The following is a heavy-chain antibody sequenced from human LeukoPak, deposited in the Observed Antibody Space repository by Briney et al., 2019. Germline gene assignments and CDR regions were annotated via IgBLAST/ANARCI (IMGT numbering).Heavy chain of an antibody. J-gene: IGHJ3*02. CDR1: GFTFSSFS. Sequence: GGSLRLSCAASGFTFSSFSMNWVRQAPGKGLEWVSYIRTSGTNTDYTGSVKGRFTISRDNAKNSLYLQMNSLRAEDTAVYYCARQPPKLDAFDIWGQGTMVTVSS. CDR3: ARQPPKLDAFDI. V-gene: IGHV3-48*04. CDR2: IRTSGTNT.